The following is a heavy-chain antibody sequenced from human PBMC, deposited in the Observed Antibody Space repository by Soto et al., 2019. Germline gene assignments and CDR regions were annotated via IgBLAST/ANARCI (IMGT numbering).Heavy chain of an antibody. Sequence: QLQLQESGPGLVKPSETLSLTCTVSGGSISTSSYYWGWIRQPPGKGLEWIGSIYYSGSTYYNPSLKSRVTISVDTSKNQSSLRLSSVTAADTAVYYCARDYDSSGDYWGQGTLVTVPS. J-gene: IGHJ4*02. CDR1: GGSISTSSYY. CDR3: ARDYDSSGDY. CDR2: IYYSGST. D-gene: IGHD3-22*01. V-gene: IGHV4-39*01.